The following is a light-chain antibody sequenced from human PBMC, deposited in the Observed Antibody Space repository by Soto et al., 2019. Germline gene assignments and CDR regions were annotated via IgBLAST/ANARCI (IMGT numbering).Light chain of an antibody. CDR3: QQSYSTPIT. CDR1: QSISSY. CDR2: AAS. V-gene: IGKV1-39*01. Sequence: DIQMTQSPSSLSASVGDRVTITCRASQSISSYLIWYQQKPGKAPKLLIYAASSLQSGVPSRFSGSGSGTDFPLTISSLQPEDFATYYCQQSYSTPITFGQGTRLEIK. J-gene: IGKJ5*01.